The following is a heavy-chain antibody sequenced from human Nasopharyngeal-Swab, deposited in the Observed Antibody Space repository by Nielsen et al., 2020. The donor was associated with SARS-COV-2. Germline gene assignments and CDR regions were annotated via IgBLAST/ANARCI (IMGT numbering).Heavy chain of an antibody. Sequence: GSLRLSCAVYGESFGAFYWGWVRQPPGKGLGWIGEINDRGTSYNPSLESRVTISVDTSLNQFSLKLTSVTTADTAVYFCMRGHFGGFDSWGQGTLVTVSS. J-gene: IGHJ4*02. CDR1: GESFGAFY. D-gene: IGHD2-21*01. CDR2: INDRGT. CDR3: MRGHFGGFDS. V-gene: IGHV4-34*01.